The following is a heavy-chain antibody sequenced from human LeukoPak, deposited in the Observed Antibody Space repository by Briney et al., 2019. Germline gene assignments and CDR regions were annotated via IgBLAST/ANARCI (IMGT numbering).Heavy chain of an antibody. Sequence: SETLSLTCTVSGDSISSYYWSWIRQPPGKGLEWIGYIYNSETTNYNPSLKSRVTISVDTPKNQFSLKLSSVTAADTAVYYCARFGDYGDGFDYWGQGILVTVSS. CDR1: GDSISSYY. CDR2: IYNSETT. CDR3: ARFGDYGDGFDY. J-gene: IGHJ4*02. V-gene: IGHV4-59*01. D-gene: IGHD4-17*01.